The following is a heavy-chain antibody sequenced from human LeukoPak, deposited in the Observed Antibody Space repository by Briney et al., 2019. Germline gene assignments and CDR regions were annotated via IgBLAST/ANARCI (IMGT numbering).Heavy chain of an antibody. CDR3: ARAPSYDSSGYGYFDY. J-gene: IGHJ4*02. CDR1: GFTVSSNY. V-gene: IGHV3-53*05. D-gene: IGHD3-22*01. Sequence: GGSLRLSCAASGFTVSSNYMSWVRQAPGKGLEWVSVIYSGGSTYYADSVKGRFTISRDNPKNTLYLQMNSLRAEDTAVYYCARAPSYDSSGYGYFDYWGQGTLVTVSS. CDR2: IYSGGST.